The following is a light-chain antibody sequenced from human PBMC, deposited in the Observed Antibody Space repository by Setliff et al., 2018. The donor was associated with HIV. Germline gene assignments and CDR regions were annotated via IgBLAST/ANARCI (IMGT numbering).Light chain of an antibody. V-gene: IGLV2-14*01. J-gene: IGLJ1*01. CDR3: SSYTNTNTGV. Sequence: QSALTQPASVSGSPGQSITISCTGSNSDVGGYNYVSWYQQHPGKAPKLMIYEVSNRPPGVSNRFSGSKSGNTASLTISGLQAEDEADYYCSSYTNTNTGVFGTGTKVTVL. CDR1: NSDVGGYNY. CDR2: EVS.